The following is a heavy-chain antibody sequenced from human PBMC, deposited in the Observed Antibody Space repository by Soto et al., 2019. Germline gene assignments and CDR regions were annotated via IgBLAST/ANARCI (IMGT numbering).Heavy chain of an antibody. CDR2: IYTSGST. D-gene: IGHD2-15*01. CDR3: ARGNVRWPPYGMDV. V-gene: IGHV4-4*07. J-gene: IGHJ6*04. Sequence: SETLSLTCTVSCGSISSYYWSWIRQPAGKGLEWIGRIYTSGSTNYNPSLKSRVTMSVDTSKNQFSLKLSSVTAADTAVYYCARGNVRWPPYGMDVWGKGTTVTVSS. CDR1: CGSISSYY.